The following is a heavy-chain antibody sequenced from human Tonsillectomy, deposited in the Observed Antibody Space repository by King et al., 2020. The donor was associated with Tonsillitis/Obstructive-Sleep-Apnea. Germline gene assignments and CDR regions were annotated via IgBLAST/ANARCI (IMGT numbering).Heavy chain of an antibody. CDR1: GFTVDDYG. CDR2: INWNGGST. V-gene: IGHV3-20*04. J-gene: IGHJ6*03. CDR3: ARVPGSYYYYYMDV. Sequence: QLVQSGGGVVRPGGSLRLSCAASGFTVDDYGMSWVRQAPGKGLEWVSGINWNGGSTGYADSVKGRFTISRDDAKNSLYLQMNSLRAEDTALYYCARVPGSYYYYYMDVWGKGTTVTVSS.